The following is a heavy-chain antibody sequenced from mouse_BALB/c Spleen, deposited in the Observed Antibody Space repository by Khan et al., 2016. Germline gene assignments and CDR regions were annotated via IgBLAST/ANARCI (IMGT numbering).Heavy chain of an antibody. CDR1: GYTFSSYW. D-gene: IGHD1-1*01. Sequence: QVQLQQSGAELMKPGASVKISCKATGYTFSSYWIEWVKQRPGHGLAWIGEILPGSGSTNYNEKFKDKATFTADTSSNTAYMQLSSLTSEDSAVYYCFLDYYDSSYDYWGQGTTLTVSS. J-gene: IGHJ2*01. V-gene: IGHV1-9*01. CDR2: ILPGSGST. CDR3: FLDYYDSSYDY.